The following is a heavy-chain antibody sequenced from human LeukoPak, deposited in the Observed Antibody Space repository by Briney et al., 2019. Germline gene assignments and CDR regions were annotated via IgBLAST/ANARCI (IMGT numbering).Heavy chain of an antibody. D-gene: IGHD3-22*01. CDR3: ARVGWNYYDSSGYYFELGAFDI. V-gene: IGHV1-69*04. J-gene: IGHJ3*02. CDR2: IIPILGIA. CDR1: GGAFSSYA. Sequence: SVKVSCKASGGAFSSYAISWMRQAPGQGLEWMGRIIPILGIANYAQKFQGRVTITADKSTNTAYMELSSLRSEDTAVYYCARVGWNYYDSSGYYFELGAFDIWGQGTMVTVSS.